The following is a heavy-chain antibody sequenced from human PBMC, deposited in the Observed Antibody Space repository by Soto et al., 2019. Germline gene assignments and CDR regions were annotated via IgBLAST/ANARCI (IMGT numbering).Heavy chain of an antibody. D-gene: IGHD3-10*01. CDR1: GFTFSSYN. Sequence: GGSLRLSCAASGFTFSSYNMNWVRQAPGKGLEWVSSINRSGDSIYYVDSVKGRFTIARDNAKNSLYLHMISLRAEDSALYYCARDPWRVVVQPLRYFDYWGQGTLVTVSS. V-gene: IGHV3-21*01. CDR3: ARDPWRVVVQPLRYFDY. CDR2: INRSGDSI. J-gene: IGHJ4*02.